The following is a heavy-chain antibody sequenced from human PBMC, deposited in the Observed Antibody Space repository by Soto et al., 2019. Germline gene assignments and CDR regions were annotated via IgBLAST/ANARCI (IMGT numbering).Heavy chain of an antibody. V-gene: IGHV1-2*02. D-gene: IGHD1-26*01. CDR2: INPGSGAT. J-gene: IGHJ4*02. CDR3: ATLAGTGSYRDLYFDN. CDR1: GYKFTAYY. Sequence: GASVKVACKAAGYKFTAYYMPWVRQAPGLGLEWMGWINPGSGATSYAQTFQGRVTMTRDTSINTVYREVTSLRPDDTAVYYCATLAGTGSYRDLYFDNWGQGTPVTVSS.